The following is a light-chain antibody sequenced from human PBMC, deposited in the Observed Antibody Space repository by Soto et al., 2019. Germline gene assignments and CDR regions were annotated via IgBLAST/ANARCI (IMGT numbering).Light chain of an antibody. V-gene: IGKV3-11*01. CDR1: QSVGSS. CDR3: QQRSLLFT. Sequence: EMLLTQSPATLSLSPGERATLSCRTSQSVGSSLAWYQQKPGQPPRLLIYDSSNRATGIPGRFSGSGSGTDFTLTISSLEPADFAVYYCQQRSLLFTFGGGTKVDIK. J-gene: IGKJ4*01. CDR2: DSS.